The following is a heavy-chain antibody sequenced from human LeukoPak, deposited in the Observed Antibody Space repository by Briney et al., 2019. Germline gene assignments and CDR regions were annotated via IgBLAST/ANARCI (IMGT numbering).Heavy chain of an antibody. CDR3: ARAPARTRYSWFDP. V-gene: IGHV3-53*01. D-gene: IGHD6-6*01. Sequence: GGSLRLSCAASGFTVSNNYMSWVRQAPGKGLEWVSVIYSGGDTYYADSVKGRFTISRDNSKNTLYLQMNSLRAEDTAVYYCARAPARTRYSWFDPWGQGTLVTVSS. J-gene: IGHJ5*02. CDR2: IYSGGDT. CDR1: GFTVSNNY.